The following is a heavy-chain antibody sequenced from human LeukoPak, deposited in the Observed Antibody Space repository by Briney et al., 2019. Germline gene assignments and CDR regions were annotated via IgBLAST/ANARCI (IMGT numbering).Heavy chain of an antibody. J-gene: IGHJ4*02. V-gene: IGHV3-48*02. D-gene: IGHD3-10*01. CDR1: GFPFSYYS. CDR2: ISGSSYIK. CDR3: ARGIFYGSGTQSFDY. Sequence: GGSLTLSCAVSGFPFSYYSMSWIRQAPGEGLEWISYISGSSYIKHFADSVKGRFTISGDNAKESLYLQMDSLRDEDTAFYFCARGIFYGSGTQSFDYWGQGTLVTVSS.